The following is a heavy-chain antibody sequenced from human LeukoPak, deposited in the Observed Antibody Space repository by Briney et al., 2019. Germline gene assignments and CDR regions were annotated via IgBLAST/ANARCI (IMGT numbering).Heavy chain of an antibody. V-gene: IGHV4-34*01. CDR2: INHSGST. Sequence: SETLSLTCADYGGSFSGYYWSWIRQPPGKGLEWIGEINHSGSTNYNPSLKSRVTISVDTSKNQFSLKLSSVTAADTAVYYCARGAQLIRGVTYYFDYWGQGTLVTVSS. J-gene: IGHJ4*02. D-gene: IGHD3-10*01. CDR3: ARGAQLIRGVTYYFDY. CDR1: GGSFSGYY.